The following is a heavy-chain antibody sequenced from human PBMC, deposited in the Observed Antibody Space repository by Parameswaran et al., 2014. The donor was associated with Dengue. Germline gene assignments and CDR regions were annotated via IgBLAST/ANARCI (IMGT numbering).Heavy chain of an antibody. J-gene: IGHJ4*02. V-gene: IGHV4-34*01. Sequence: VRQAPGKGLEWIGEINHSGSTNYNPSLKSRVTISVDTSKNQFSLKLSSVTAADTAVYYCARGRSMLVLDYWGQGTLVTVSS. D-gene: IGHD6-13*01. CDR3: ARGRSMLVLDY. CDR2: INHSGST.